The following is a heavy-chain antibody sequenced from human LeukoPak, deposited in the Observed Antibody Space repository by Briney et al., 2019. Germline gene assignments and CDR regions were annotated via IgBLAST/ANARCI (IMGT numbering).Heavy chain of an antibody. CDR2: INPNSGGT. J-gene: IGHJ5*02. Sequence: ASVKVSCKASGYTFTGSYIHWVRQAPGQGLEWMGWINPNSGGTNYAQKFQGRVTMTRDTPISSAYMELSRLRSDDTAVYYCAREGDTAMDVNWFDPWGQGTLVTVSS. CDR3: AREGDTAMDVNWFDP. CDR1: GYTFTGSY. V-gene: IGHV1-2*02. D-gene: IGHD5-18*01.